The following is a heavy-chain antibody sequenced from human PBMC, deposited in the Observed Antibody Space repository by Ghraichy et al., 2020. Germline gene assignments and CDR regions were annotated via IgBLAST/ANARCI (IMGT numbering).Heavy chain of an antibody. Sequence: GGSLRLSCAASGFTFSHAWVTWVRQAPVKGLEWVGRIKSKTDGATTDYAAPVKVRFTISRDDAENTLYLQKNSLKTEDTAVYYCTTGPVCEGDCYSSVFENWRQGTLVTVSS. CDR2: IKSKTDGATT. J-gene: IGHJ4*02. D-gene: IGHD2-21*02. CDR3: TTGPVCEGDCYSSVFEN. V-gene: IGHV3-15*01. CDR1: GFTFSHAW.